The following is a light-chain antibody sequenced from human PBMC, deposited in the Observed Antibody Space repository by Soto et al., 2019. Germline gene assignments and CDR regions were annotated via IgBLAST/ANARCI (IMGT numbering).Light chain of an antibody. CDR3: QQLNSYPTT. CDR2: KAS. Sequence: DIQLTQSPSFLSASVGGRVTITCRASQGISSYLAWYQQKPGKAPKLLIYKASTLKSGVPSRFSGSGSGTEFTLTISTLQPEDFATYYCQQLNSYPTTFGQGTRLEIK. J-gene: IGKJ5*01. V-gene: IGKV1-9*01. CDR1: QGISSY.